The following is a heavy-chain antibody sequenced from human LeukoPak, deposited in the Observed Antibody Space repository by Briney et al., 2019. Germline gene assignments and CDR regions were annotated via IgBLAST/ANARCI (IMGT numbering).Heavy chain of an antibody. V-gene: IGHV4-59*08. CDR1: GGSISSYY. Sequence: SETLSLTCTVSGGSISSYYWSWIRQPPGKGLEWIGYIYYSGSTNYNPSLKSRVTISVDTSKNQFSLKLSSVTAADTAVYYCARRINTNYYYGSGSYGDWSDPWGQGTLVTVSS. J-gene: IGHJ5*02. CDR2: IYYSGST. CDR3: ARRINTNYYYGSGSYGDWSDP. D-gene: IGHD3-10*01.